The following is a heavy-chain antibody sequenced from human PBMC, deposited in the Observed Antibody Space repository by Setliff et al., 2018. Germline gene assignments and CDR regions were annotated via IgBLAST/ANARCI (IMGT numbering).Heavy chain of an antibody. Sequence: SVKVSCKASGGTFSSYAISWVRQAPGQGLEWMGGIIPIFGTANYAQKFQGRVTITTDESTSTAYMELSSLRSEGTAVYYCARGPRNVVVVAATPSYFDYWGQGTLVTVSS. D-gene: IGHD2-15*01. CDR2: IIPIFGTA. CDR3: ARGPRNVVVVAATPSYFDY. V-gene: IGHV1-69*05. CDR1: GGTFSSYA. J-gene: IGHJ4*02.